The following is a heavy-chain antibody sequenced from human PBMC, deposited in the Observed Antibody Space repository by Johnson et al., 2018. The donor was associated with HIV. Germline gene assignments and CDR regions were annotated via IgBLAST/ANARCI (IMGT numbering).Heavy chain of an antibody. D-gene: IGHD2-8*02. CDR3: ARRSARSGGFDL. CDR2: IYSVGDT. CDR1: GFTVSSNY. Sequence: EMQLVESGGGLIQPGGSLRLSCAASGFTVSSNYMSWVRQAPGKGLEWVSVIYSVGDTYYPPSVKGRLTTSRENANNSLYLEMSSLRAGDTAVYYCARRSARSGGFDLWGQGTLVTVSS. V-gene: IGHV3-53*01. J-gene: IGHJ3*01.